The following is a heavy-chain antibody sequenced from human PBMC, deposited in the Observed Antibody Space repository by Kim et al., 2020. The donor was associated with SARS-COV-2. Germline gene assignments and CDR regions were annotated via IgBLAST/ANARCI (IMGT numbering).Heavy chain of an antibody. D-gene: IGHD4-4*01. Sequence: SVKGRFTISRDNSKNTLYLQMNSLRAEDTAVYYCARDGYSNYGSGAPFDYWGQGTLVTVSS. CDR3: ARDGYSNYGSGAPFDY. J-gene: IGHJ4*02. V-gene: IGHV3-30*01.